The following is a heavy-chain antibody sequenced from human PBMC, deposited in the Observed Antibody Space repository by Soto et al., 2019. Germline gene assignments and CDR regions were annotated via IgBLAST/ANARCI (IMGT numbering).Heavy chain of an antibody. CDR3: AKEKGAARRYFDY. V-gene: IGHV3-NL1*01. J-gene: IGHJ4*02. CDR2: INGGGDSK. Sequence: GWSLRLSCAASGVTVEDYVMGWVRQGPGKGLEWVSGINGGGDSKDYADSVKGRFTISRDNSKNTLYLQMNSLRAEDTAVYYCAKEKGAARRYFDYWGQGTLVTVSS. D-gene: IGHD6-6*01. CDR1: GVTVEDYV.